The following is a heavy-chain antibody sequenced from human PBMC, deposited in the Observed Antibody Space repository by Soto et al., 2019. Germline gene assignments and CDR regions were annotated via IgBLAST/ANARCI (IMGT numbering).Heavy chain of an antibody. CDR2: ISRSGSTI. CDR1: GFTFSSYE. D-gene: IGHD4-17*01. Sequence: PGGSLRLSCAASGFTFSSYEMNWVRQAPGKGLEWVSYISRSGSTIYYADAVKGRFTNSRENAKNSLYLQMKSLRAEDTAAYYCAREVAYGDKPGYWGQGTLVTVSS. V-gene: IGHV3-48*03. J-gene: IGHJ4*02. CDR3: AREVAYGDKPGY.